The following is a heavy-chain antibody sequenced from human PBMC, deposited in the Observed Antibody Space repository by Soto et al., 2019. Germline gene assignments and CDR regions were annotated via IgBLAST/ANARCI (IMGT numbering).Heavy chain of an antibody. CDR1: GGSISSSSYY. CDR2: IYYSGST. Sequence: NPSETLSLTCTVSGGSISSSSYYWGWIRQPPGKGLEWIGSIYYSGSTYYNPSLKSRVTISVDTSKNQFSLKLSSVTAADTAVYYCARLSYYYDSSGHGSGWFDPWGQGTLVTVSS. CDR3: ARLSYYYDSSGHGSGWFDP. J-gene: IGHJ5*02. D-gene: IGHD3-22*01. V-gene: IGHV4-39*01.